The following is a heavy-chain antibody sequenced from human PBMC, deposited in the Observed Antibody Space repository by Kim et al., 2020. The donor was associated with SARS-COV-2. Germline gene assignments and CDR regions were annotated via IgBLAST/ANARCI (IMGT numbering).Heavy chain of an antibody. CDR3: ANSPMYCSGGSCYSP. V-gene: IGHV3-30*02. Sequence: SVRGRLTISRDHSKNTLYLQMNRLKAEDTAVYYCANSPMYCSGGSCYSPWGQGTLVTVSS. J-gene: IGHJ5*02. D-gene: IGHD2-15*01.